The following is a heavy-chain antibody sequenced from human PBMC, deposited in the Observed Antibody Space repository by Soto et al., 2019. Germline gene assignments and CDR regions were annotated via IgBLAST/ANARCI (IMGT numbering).Heavy chain of an antibody. D-gene: IGHD6-19*01. CDR1: GGSFGGYY. CDR2: INHSGST. Sequence: ASETLSLTCAVYGGSFGGYYWSWIRQPPGKGLEWIGEINHSGSTNYNPSLKSRVTISVDTSKNQFSLKLSSVTAADTAVYYCARDPISSGWAMDVWGQGTTVTVSS. CDR3: ARDPISSGWAMDV. J-gene: IGHJ6*02. V-gene: IGHV4-34*01.